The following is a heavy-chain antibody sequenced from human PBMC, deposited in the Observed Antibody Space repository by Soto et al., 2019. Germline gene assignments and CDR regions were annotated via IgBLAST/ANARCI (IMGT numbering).Heavy chain of an antibody. V-gene: IGHV3-15*07. Sequence: EVQLVESGGGLVQPGGSLRLSCAASGFSITNTWMHWVRQAPGKGLDWVGRVKSKADGGTADYAAPVKGRFTVSRDDSKNTQYLQMTSLKMEDTAVYYCNSYPDFWGGHTPLWGQGTLVTVSS. CDR3: NSYPDFWGGHTPL. CDR1: GFSITNTW. CDR2: VKSKADGGTA. J-gene: IGHJ4*02. D-gene: IGHD3-3*01.